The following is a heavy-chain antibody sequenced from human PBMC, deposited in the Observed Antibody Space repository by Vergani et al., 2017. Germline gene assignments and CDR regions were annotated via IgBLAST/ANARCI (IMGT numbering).Heavy chain of an antibody. CDR3: AKFPLNITTPDRGDF. CDR1: GDSMNTYY. Sequence: QVQLQESGPGLVKPSETLSLTCSVSGDSMNTYYWTWIRQPPGKGLEWIGYIYDSGDTKYNPSLKSRVTMSLETSKNQFSLNLYSVTAADTAVYYCAKFPLNITTPDRGDFWGQGSLVTVSS. V-gene: IGHV4-59*01. D-gene: IGHD1-1*01. J-gene: IGHJ4*02. CDR2: IYDSGDT.